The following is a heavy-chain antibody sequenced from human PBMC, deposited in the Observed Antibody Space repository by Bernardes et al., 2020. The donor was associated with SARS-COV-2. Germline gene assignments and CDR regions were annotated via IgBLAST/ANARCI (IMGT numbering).Heavy chain of an antibody. CDR1: GFTFSSYW. CDR3: ARLPGLLRDFDY. CDR2: INQDGGEK. J-gene: IGHJ4*02. Sequence: GGSLRLSCAASGFTFSSYWMGWVRQTPGKGLEWVANINQDGGEKYYVDSVKGRFTISRDNAENSLYLQMNSLRAEDTAVYYCARLPGLLRDFDYWGQGTLVTVSS. V-gene: IGHV3-7*01. D-gene: IGHD1-26*01.